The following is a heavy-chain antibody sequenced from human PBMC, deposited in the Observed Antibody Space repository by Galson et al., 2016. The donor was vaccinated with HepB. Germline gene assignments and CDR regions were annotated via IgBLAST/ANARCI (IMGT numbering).Heavy chain of an antibody. CDR1: GDSVSSNSAA. CDR2: IYYRSKWNY. CDR3: ATFYYDY. D-gene: IGHD3-10*01. J-gene: IGHJ4*02. Sequence: ISGDSVSSNSAAWNWIRQSPSRGLEWLGKIYYRSKWNYDYAVSVKSRITINPDASKNQFSLQLNSVTPEDTAVYYCATFYYDYWGQGIQVTVSS. V-gene: IGHV6-1*01.